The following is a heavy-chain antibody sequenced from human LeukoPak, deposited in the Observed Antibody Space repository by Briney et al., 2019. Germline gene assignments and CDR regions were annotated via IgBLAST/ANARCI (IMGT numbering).Heavy chain of an antibody. CDR1: GDSISSYY. J-gene: IGHJ4*02. D-gene: IGHD3-22*01. Sequence: PSETLSLTCTVSGDSISSYYWSWIRQPPGKGLEWIGYIYYSGSTNYNPSLKSRVTMSVDTSKNQFSLKLSSVTAADTAVYYCARHSSGYLTFDYWGQGTLVTVSS. CDR3: ARHSSGYLTFDY. CDR2: IYYSGST. V-gene: IGHV4-59*01.